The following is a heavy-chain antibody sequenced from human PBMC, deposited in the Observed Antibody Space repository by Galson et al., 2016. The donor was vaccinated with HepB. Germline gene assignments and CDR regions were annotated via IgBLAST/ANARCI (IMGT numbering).Heavy chain of an antibody. V-gene: IGHV1-18*01. CDR1: GYTFTTYG. CDR3: VRDRERSLDY. CDR2: ISTHSGTT. J-gene: IGHJ4*02. Sequence: SVKVSCKASGYTFTTYGITWVRQAPGQGLDWMGWISTHSGTTNHAQELQGRITMTTDTSTSTAYMELTNPKTDDTAVYYCVRDRERSLDYWGQGTLVSVSS.